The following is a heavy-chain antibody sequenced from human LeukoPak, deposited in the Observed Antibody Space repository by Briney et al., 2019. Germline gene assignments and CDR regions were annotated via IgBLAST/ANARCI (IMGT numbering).Heavy chain of an antibody. J-gene: IGHJ4*02. V-gene: IGHV3-30*14. CDR2: IPYDESVK. D-gene: IGHD1/OR15-1a*01. CDR1: GFTFSNYA. Sequence: PGGSLRLSCAASGFTFSNYAMLWVRQAPGKGLEWVAVIPYDESVKYYADSVEGRFTISRDNSKNTLYLQMNSLRVEDTAVYYCVRDNNGDYWGQGTLVTVSS. CDR3: VRDNNGDY.